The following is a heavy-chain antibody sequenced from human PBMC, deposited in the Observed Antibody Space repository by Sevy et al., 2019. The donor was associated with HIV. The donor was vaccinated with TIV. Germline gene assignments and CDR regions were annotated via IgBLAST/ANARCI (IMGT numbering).Heavy chain of an antibody. V-gene: IGHV4-4*07. J-gene: IGHJ4*02. D-gene: IGHD3-16*01. CDR1: GGSISLYY. Sequence: SETLSLTCTVSGGSISLYYWSWIRQPAGKGLEWIGHIYGSGSTSYNPSLKSRVTMSVDTSQNQISLKLTSVTAADTAVYYCAIEAKLGAPLGYWGQGTLVTVSS. CDR2: IYGSGST. CDR3: AIEAKLGAPLGY.